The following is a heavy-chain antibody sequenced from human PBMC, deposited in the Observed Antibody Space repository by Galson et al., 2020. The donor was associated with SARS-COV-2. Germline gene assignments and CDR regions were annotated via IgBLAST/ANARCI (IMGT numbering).Heavy chain of an antibody. D-gene: IGHD6-19*01. Sequence: ASETLSLTCTVSGGSVSSDYWSWIRQPPGKGLEWIGYISSRGSTNYNPSLKSRVTISVDTSKNQFSLKLSSVTAADTAVYYCARGGYSSGWYGEKKYFYYWGQGTLVTVSS. V-gene: IGHV4-59*02. CDR2: ISSRGST. CDR1: GGSVSSDY. CDR3: ARGGYSSGWYGEKKYFYY. J-gene: IGHJ4*02.